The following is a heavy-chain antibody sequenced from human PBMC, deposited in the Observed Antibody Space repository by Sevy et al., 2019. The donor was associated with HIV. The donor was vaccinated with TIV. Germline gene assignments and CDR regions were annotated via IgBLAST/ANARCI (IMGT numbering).Heavy chain of an antibody. D-gene: IGHD2-15*01. CDR2: ISYDGSNK. J-gene: IGHJ5*02. Sequence: GGSLRLSCAASGFTFSRYGMHWVRQAPGKGLEWVAVISYDGSNKYYADSVKGRFTISRDNSKNTLYLQMNSLRAEDTAVYYCAKARYCSGGSCYSNWFDPWGQGTLVTVSS. V-gene: IGHV3-30*18. CDR3: AKARYCSGGSCYSNWFDP. CDR1: GFTFSRYG.